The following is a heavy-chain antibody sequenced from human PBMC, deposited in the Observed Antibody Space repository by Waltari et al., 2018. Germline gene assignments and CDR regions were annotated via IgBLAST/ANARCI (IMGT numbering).Heavy chain of an antibody. J-gene: IGHJ3*02. V-gene: IGHV1-3*01. CDR2: INAGNGNT. CDR3: ARAGTYYYGSGSPNNAFDI. D-gene: IGHD3-10*01. Sequence: QVQLVQSGAEVKKPGASVKVSCKASGYTFTSYAMHWVRPAPGQRLEWMGWINAGNGNTKYSQKFQGRVTITRDTSASTAYMELSSLRSEDTAVYYCARAGTYYYGSGSPNNAFDIWGQGTMVTVSS. CDR1: GYTFTSYA.